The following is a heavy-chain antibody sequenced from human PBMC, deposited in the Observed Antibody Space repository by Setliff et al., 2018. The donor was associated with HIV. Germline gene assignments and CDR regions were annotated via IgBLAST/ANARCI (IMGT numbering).Heavy chain of an antibody. Sequence: GASVKVSCKASGYNLVSYDISWVRQAPGQGLEWMGWISGYNGNTNYAKEFRGRVTMTTDTSTSTVYMELRSLRSDDTAVYYCARVPNRGEFYYYYYYMDVWGKGTTVTVSS. V-gene: IGHV1-18*01. CDR3: ARVPNRGEFYYYYYYMDV. J-gene: IGHJ6*03. CDR2: ISGYNGNT. CDR1: GYNLVSYD. D-gene: IGHD3-16*01.